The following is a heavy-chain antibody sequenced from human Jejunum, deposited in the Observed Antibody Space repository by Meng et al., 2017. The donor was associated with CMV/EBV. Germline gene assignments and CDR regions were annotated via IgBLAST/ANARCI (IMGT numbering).Heavy chain of an antibody. V-gene: IGHV1-69*04. J-gene: IGHJ4*02. D-gene: IGHD5-24*01. CDR2: IIPILGIA. CDR1: GYTFTSYD. Sequence: QGQLVQFGAGGKKPWASVEVSCKASGYTFTSYDTNWVPQAPGQGLEWMGRIIPILGIANYAQKFQGRVTITADKSTSTAYMELSSLRSEDTAVYYCARDEGGWLTAPDYWGQGTLVTVSS. CDR3: ARDEGGWLTAPDY.